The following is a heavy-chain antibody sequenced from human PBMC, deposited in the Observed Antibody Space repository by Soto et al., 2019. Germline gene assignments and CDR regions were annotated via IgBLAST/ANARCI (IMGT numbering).Heavy chain of an antibody. CDR2: IYYSGST. Sequence: SETLSLTCTVSGGSISSSSYYWGWIRQPPGKGLEWIGSIYYSGSTYYNPSLKSRVTISVDTSKNQFSLKLSSATAADTAVYYCARRWGFWSGYPPHYYYYGMDVWGQGTTVTVSS. D-gene: IGHD3-3*01. J-gene: IGHJ6*02. CDR3: ARRWGFWSGYPPHYYYYGMDV. V-gene: IGHV4-39*01. CDR1: GGSISSSSYY.